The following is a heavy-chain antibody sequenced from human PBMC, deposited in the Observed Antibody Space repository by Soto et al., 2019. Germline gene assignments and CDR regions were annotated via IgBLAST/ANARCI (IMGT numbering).Heavy chain of an antibody. CDR1: GYSFTSYW. CDR2: IYPGDSDT. V-gene: IGHV5-51*01. J-gene: IGHJ4*02. Sequence: PGESLKISCKGSGYSFTSYWIGWVRQMPGKGLEWMGIIYPGDSDTRYSPSFQGQVTISADKSISTAYLQWSSLKASDTAMYYCARHRWSSSEVRHLDYWGQGTLVTVSS. D-gene: IGHD6-6*01. CDR3: ARHRWSSSEVRHLDY.